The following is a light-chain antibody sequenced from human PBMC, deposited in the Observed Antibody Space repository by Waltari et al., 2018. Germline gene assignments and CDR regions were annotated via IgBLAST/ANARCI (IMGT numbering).Light chain of an antibody. Sequence: QLVLTQSPSASASLGASVKLTCTLSSGHSSNIIAWLQQRPERGPRYLMKVNSDGSHSKGDDIPDRFSGSSSGAERYLIISSLQSGDEADYYCETGGHGTWVFGGGTKLTVL. CDR1: SGHSSNI. CDR3: ETGGHGTWV. CDR2: VNSDGSH. J-gene: IGLJ3*02. V-gene: IGLV4-69*01.